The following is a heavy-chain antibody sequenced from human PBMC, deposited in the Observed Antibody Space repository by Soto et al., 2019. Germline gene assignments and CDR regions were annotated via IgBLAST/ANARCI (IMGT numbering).Heavy chain of an antibody. J-gene: IGHJ6*03. Sequence: EVQLVESGGGLVQPGGSLRLSCAASGFTFSSYSMNWVRQAPGKGREWVSYISSSSSTIYYADSVKGRFTISRDNAKNSLYLQMNSLRAEDTAVYYCAWGDTSYYYYMDVWGKGTTVTVSS. CDR3: AWGDTSYYYYMDV. CDR2: ISSSSSTI. V-gene: IGHV3-48*01. CDR1: GFTFSSYS. D-gene: IGHD2-2*01.